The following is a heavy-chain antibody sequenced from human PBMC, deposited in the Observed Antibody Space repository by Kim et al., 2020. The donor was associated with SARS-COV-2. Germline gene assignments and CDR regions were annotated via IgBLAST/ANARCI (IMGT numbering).Heavy chain of an antibody. J-gene: IGHJ4*02. V-gene: IGHV1-3*01. CDR3: LGGFYFDY. Sequence: GNENTIYSQKLQGRVTFTTDTSASTAYMELSCLRSEDSAVYYCLGGFYFDYWGQGTLVTVSS. D-gene: IGHD3-16*01. CDR2: GNENT.